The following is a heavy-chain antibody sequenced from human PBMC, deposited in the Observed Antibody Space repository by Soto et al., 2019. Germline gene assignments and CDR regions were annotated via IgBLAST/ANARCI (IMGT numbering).Heavy chain of an antibody. Sequence: GGSLRLSCAASGFTFSSYAMSWVRQAPGKGLEWVSAISGSGGSTYYADSVKGRFTISRDNSKNTLYLQMNSLRAEDTAVYYCAKDGIYCSSTSCYFAYWGQGTLVTVSS. J-gene: IGHJ4*02. CDR2: ISGSGGST. D-gene: IGHD2-2*01. CDR3: AKDGIYCSSTSCYFAY. V-gene: IGHV3-23*01. CDR1: GFTFSSYA.